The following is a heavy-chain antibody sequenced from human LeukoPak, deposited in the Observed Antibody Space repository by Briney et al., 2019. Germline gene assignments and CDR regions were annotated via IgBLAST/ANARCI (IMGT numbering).Heavy chain of an antibody. Sequence: PGGSLRLSCAASGFTFSSYWMSWVRQAPGKGLEWVANIKQDGSEKYYVDSVKGRFTTSRDNAKNSLYLQMNSLRAEDTAVYYCARDGGFYGTGPTYWGQGTPVTVSS. CDR2: IKQDGSEK. D-gene: IGHD3-16*01. CDR3: ARDGGFYGTGPTY. J-gene: IGHJ4*02. CDR1: GFTFSSYW. V-gene: IGHV3-7*01.